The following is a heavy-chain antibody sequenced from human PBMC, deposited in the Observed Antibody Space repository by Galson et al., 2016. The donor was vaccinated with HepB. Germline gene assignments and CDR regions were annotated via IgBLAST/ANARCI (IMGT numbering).Heavy chain of an antibody. V-gene: IGHV3-7*02. Sequence: SLRLSCAASGFTFSRYWMSWVRQAPGKGLEWVANMKEDGSEKYYVDSVKGRFTISRDNAKKTVSLEMNSLRAEDTAVYYCARNRYFDYWGQGTLVTVSS. CDR2: MKEDGSEK. CDR3: ARNRYFDY. CDR1: GFTFSRYW. J-gene: IGHJ4*02.